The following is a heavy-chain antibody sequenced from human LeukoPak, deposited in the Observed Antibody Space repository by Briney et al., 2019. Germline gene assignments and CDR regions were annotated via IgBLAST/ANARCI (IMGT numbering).Heavy chain of an antibody. CDR2: FDSEDGET. CDR3: ATDREITFGGVIATLDY. J-gene: IGHJ4*02. V-gene: IGHV1-24*01. D-gene: IGHD3-16*02. CDR1: GYTLTELS. Sequence: GASVKVSCKVSGYTLTELSMHWVRQAPGKGLEWMGGFDSEDGETIYAQKFQGRVTMTEDTSTDTAYMELSSLRSEDTAVYYCATDREITFGGVIATLDYWGQGTLVTVSS.